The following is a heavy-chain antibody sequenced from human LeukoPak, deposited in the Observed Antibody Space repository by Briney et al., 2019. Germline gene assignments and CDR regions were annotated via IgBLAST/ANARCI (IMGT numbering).Heavy chain of an antibody. D-gene: IGHD6-19*01. V-gene: IGHV4-31*03. Sequence: SETLSLTCTVSGGSIGNGGYFWTWLHQYPGKGLEWIGYIYDSVTTYYNPSLKSRVAISLDRSKNQFSLNLTSATAADRAVYYCARERSSGWYRFWGQGILVAVSS. J-gene: IGHJ4*02. CDR3: ARERSSGWYRF. CDR1: GGSIGNGGYF. CDR2: IYDSVTT.